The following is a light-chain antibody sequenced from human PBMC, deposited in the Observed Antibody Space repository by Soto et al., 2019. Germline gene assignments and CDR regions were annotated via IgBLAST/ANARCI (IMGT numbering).Light chain of an antibody. CDR2: AVS. V-gene: IGKV1-12*01. CDR1: QGINNW. Sequence: DIQMTQSPSSVSASVGDRVTITCRASQGINNWLAWYQQKPGKAPELLIYAVSYLQSGVPSRFSGCGSGTDFTLTISSLQPEDFATYFCKQSSAFPLTFGGGTKVEIK. J-gene: IGKJ4*01. CDR3: KQSSAFPLT.